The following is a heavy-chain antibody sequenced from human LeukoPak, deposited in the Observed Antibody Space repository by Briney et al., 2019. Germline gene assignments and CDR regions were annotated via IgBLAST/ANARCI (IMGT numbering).Heavy chain of an antibody. CDR2: ICYTGSI. V-gene: IGHV4-30-4*07. CDR1: GGSISRSGYS. J-gene: IGHJ5*02. D-gene: IGHD3-22*01. Sequence: SETLSLTCAASGGSISRSGYSWRWIRQPRGKGLDWIAYICYTGSIYYNPSLKSRVTISLDTSNNQFSLKLTSVTAADTAVYYCARGGDSSGYEGRFDPWGQGTLVTVSS. CDR3: ARGGDSSGYEGRFDP.